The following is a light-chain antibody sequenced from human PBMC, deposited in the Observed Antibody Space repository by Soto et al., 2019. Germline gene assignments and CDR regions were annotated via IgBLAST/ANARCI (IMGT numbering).Light chain of an antibody. CDR3: QQYYSTPPT. CDR1: QSVLYSSNNKNY. Sequence: DIVMTQSPDSLAVSLGERATINCKSSQSVLYSSNNKNYLAWYQQKPGQPPNLLIYWASTRESGVPDRFSGSGSGTDFTLTISSLQAEDVPVYYCQQYYSTPPTFGQGTKVDIK. V-gene: IGKV4-1*01. CDR2: WAS. J-gene: IGKJ1*01.